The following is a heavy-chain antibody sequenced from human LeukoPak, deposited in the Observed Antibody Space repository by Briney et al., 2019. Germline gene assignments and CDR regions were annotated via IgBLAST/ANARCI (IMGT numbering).Heavy chain of an antibody. D-gene: IGHD3-16*01. J-gene: IGHJ4*02. CDR2: IWISEST. CDR3: ARLLGNYADY. CDR1: GDSISSYC. Sequence: SETLSLTCSVAGDSISSYCWSWIRLPPGKGLEGIGYIWISESTNYNPTLKNRFTLSVDTSTDEDYLRFNSVTAADTAVYYCARLLGNYADYWGQGALVTVSS. V-gene: IGHV4-4*09.